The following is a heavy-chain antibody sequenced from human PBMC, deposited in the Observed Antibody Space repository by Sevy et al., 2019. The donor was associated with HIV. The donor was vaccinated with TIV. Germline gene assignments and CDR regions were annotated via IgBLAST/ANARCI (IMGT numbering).Heavy chain of an antibody. CDR1: GFTFGSFA. CDR2: ILGSGSST. Sequence: GGSLRLSCAASGFTFGSFAMTWVRQAPGKGPEWVSGILGSGSSTYYADSVKGRFTISRDNAKNTLYLQMNSLRAEDTALYYCAKGISSSRYGAGAFDFWGHGTMVTVSS. CDR3: AKGISSSRYGAGAFDF. D-gene: IGHD6-19*01. J-gene: IGHJ3*01. V-gene: IGHV3-23*01.